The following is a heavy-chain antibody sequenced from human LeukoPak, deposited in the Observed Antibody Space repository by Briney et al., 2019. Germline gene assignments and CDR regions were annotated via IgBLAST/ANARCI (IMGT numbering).Heavy chain of an antibody. CDR2: IYYRGNT. D-gene: IGHD1-1*01. Sequence: SETLSLTCTVSGGSISSSPYYWAWIRQPPGRGLEWIGSIYYRGNTYHNPSLKSRVTISVDTSKNEFSLNVISVTAADTAAYYCARPTTGPATQGYDYWGQGILVTVAS. CDR3: ARPTTGPATQGYDY. CDR1: GGSISSSPYY. V-gene: IGHV4-39*01. J-gene: IGHJ4*02.